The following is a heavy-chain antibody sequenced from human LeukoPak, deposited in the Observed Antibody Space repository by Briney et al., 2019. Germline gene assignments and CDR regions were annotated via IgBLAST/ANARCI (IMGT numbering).Heavy chain of an antibody. J-gene: IGHJ4*02. Sequence: PGGSLRLSCAASGFTFSSYWMSWVRQAPGKGLEWVANIKKDGSEKYYVDSVKGRFTISRDNARNSLYLPVNSLRAEDTAVYYCARNQQRLDYWARGTLVTVSS. CDR1: GFTFSSYW. V-gene: IGHV3-7*01. CDR3: ARNQQRLDY. CDR2: IKKDGSEK. D-gene: IGHD6-25*01.